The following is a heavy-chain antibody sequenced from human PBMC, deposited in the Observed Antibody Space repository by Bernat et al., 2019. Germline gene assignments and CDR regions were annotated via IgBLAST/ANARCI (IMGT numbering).Heavy chain of an antibody. V-gene: IGHV3-64*01. CDR2: ITSNGGGT. Sequence: EVQLVESGGGLVQPGGSLRLSCAASGFTFSSYAMHWVRQAPGKGLEYVSGITSNGGGTFYANSVKGRFTISRDNSENTLYLQMGCLRTEDMAVYYCARARFFDIWGQGTMVTVSS. CDR1: GFTFSSYA. CDR3: ARARFFDI. J-gene: IGHJ3*02.